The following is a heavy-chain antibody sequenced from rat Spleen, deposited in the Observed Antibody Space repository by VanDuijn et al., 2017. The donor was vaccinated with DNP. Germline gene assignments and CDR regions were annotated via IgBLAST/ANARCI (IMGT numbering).Heavy chain of an antibody. J-gene: IGHJ2*01. CDR3: ARHPGYRYNRYYFDY. D-gene: IGHD1-5*01. CDR2: ISTGGGNT. CDR1: GFIFSNYW. V-gene: IGHV5-31*01. Sequence: EVQLVESGGGPVQPGRSLKLSCVASGFIFSNYWMTWIRQAPGKGLEWVASISTGGGNTYYRDSVKGRFTISRDNAKSTLYLQMDSLRSEDTATYYCARHPGYRYNRYYFDYWGQGVMVTVSS.